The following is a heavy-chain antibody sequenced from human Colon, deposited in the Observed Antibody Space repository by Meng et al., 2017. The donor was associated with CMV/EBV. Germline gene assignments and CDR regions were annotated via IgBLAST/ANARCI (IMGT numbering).Heavy chain of an antibody. CDR1: GCTFSSHW. D-gene: IGHD1-14*01. Sequence: GGSLRLSCAASGCTFSSHWRHWVRQAPGKGLVSVSRINTDGSYATYADSVKGRFTISRDNAQNTLYLQMNSLRAEDTAFYYCITEAPGGDYWGQGTLVTVSS. CDR2: INTDGSYA. V-gene: IGHV3-74*03. J-gene: IGHJ4*02. CDR3: ITEAPGGDY.